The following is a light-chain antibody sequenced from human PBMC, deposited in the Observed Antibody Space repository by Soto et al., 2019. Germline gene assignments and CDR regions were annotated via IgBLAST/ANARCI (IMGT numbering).Light chain of an antibody. Sequence: QSALTQPASVSGSPGQSITISCTGTSSDIGAYNYVSWYQQHPGKAPKLMIYDVSDRPSGVSNRFSGSKSANTASLTISGLQADDECDYFCSSYTTSSSLVFGGGTKLTVL. CDR2: DVS. CDR1: SSDIGAYNY. J-gene: IGLJ2*01. V-gene: IGLV2-14*03. CDR3: SSYTTSSSLV.